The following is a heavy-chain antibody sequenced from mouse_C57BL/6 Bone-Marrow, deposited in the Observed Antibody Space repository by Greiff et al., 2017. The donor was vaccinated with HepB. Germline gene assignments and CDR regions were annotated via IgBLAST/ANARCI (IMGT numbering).Heavy chain of an antibody. J-gene: IGHJ2*01. D-gene: IGHD2-3*01. CDR2: IDPETGGT. CDR3: TRWGVYDGYYDY. CDR1: GYTFTDYE. Sequence: QVQLKQSGAELVRPGASVTLSCKASGYTFTDYEMHWVKQTPVHGLEWIGAIDPETGGTAYNQKFKGKAILTADKSSSTAYMELRSLTSEDSAVYYCTRWGVYDGYYDYWGQGTTLTVSS. V-gene: IGHV1-15*01.